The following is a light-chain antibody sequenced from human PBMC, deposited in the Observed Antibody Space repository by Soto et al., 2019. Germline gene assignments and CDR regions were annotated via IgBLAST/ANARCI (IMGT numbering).Light chain of an antibody. CDR2: GVS. Sequence: QSALTQPASVSGSPGQSITISCTGTSSDVGAYNYVSWYQHHPGKVPKVMIYGVSNRPSGVSNRFSGSKSGNTASLTISWLQAEDEADYDCHSYTTSTTRVFGGGTKLTVL. V-gene: IGLV2-14*01. J-gene: IGLJ2*01. CDR1: SSDVGAYNY. CDR3: HSYTTSTTRV.